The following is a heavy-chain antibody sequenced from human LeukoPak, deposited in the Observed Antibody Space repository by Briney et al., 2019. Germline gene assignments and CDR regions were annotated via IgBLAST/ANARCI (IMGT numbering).Heavy chain of an antibody. J-gene: IGHJ4*02. CDR2: IYYSGST. CDR3: ARGGATKLDY. V-gene: IGHV4-31*03. D-gene: IGHD1-26*01. Sequence: SETLSLTRTVSGGSISSGGYYWSWICQHPGKGLEWIGYIYYSGSTYSNPSLRGRITISVDTSKNQFSLKLSSVTAADTAVYYCARGGATKLDYWGQGTLVTVSS. CDR1: GGSISSGGYY.